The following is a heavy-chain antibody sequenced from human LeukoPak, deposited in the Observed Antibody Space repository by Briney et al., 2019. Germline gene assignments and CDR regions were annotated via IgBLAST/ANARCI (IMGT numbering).Heavy chain of an antibody. J-gene: IGHJ4*02. CDR3: AASARLVLQESVY. V-gene: IGHV4-59*08. Sequence: PSETLSLTCTVSGGPISSNYWNWIRQPPEKGLEWIGSIFDSGSTKYNPSLKSRVTMSVDTFKNQFSLMLSSVSAADTAVYYCAASARLVLQESVYRGQGTLVTVSS. CDR1: GGPISSNY. D-gene: IGHD6-19*01. CDR2: IFDSGST.